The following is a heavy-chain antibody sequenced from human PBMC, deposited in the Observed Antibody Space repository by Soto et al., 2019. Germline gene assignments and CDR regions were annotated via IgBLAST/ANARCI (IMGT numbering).Heavy chain of an antibody. CDR1: GYTFTSYY. V-gene: IGHV1-46*01. D-gene: IGHD5-18*01. Sequence: QVQLVQSGAEVKKPGASVKVSCKASGYTFTSYYMHWVRQAPGQGLEWMGIINPSGGSTSYAQKFQGRVTMTRDTSTSTVYMELSSLRSEDTAVYYCERDQVDRDTAMVSVSVRGMDVWGQGTTVTVSS. CDR3: ERDQVDRDTAMVSVSVRGMDV. CDR2: INPSGGST. J-gene: IGHJ6*02.